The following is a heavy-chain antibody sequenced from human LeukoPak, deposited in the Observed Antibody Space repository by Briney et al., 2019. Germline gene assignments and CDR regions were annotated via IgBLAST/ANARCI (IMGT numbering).Heavy chain of an antibody. Sequence: GGSLRLSCAASGFTFSSYGMRWVRQAPGKGLEWVAVISYDGSNKYYADSVKGRFTISRDNSKNTLYLQMNSLRAEDTAVYYCASALSELLWFGELSGGALDYWGQGTLVTVSS. CDR3: ASALSELLWFGELSGGALDY. V-gene: IGHV3-30*03. CDR1: GFTFSSYG. J-gene: IGHJ4*02. D-gene: IGHD3-10*01. CDR2: ISYDGSNK.